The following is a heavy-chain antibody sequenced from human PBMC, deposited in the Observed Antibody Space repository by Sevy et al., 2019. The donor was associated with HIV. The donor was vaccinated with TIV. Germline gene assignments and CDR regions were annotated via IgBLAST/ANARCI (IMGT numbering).Heavy chain of an antibody. J-gene: IGHJ6*02. CDR2: ISSSGSNI. CDR1: GFTFSDYY. V-gene: IGHV3-11*01. D-gene: IGHD6-19*01. CDR3: SRLSGSWYGGRYYYYYGMDV. Sequence: GGSLRLSCAASGFTFSDYYMSWIRQAPGKGLEWVSYISSSGSNIYYADSVKGRFTISRDNAKNSLYLQMNSLRAEDRAAYYCSRLSGSWYGGRYYYYYGMDVWGQGTTVTVSS.